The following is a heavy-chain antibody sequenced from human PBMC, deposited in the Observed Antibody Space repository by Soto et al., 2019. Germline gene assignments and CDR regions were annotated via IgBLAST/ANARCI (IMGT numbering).Heavy chain of an antibody. J-gene: IGHJ5*02. V-gene: IGHV3-33*01. Sequence: GGSLRLSCAASGFSLRTYGMHWLRRAPGKGLEWVAFIWYDGTKKFYANSVKGRSTISKDNSNNILYLQMSGLRVEDTAVYYCARDVLMAVDGSVNRFDPWGQGTLVTVSS. D-gene: IGHD6-19*01. CDR1: GFSLRTYG. CDR2: IWYDGTKK. CDR3: ARDVLMAVDGSVNRFDP.